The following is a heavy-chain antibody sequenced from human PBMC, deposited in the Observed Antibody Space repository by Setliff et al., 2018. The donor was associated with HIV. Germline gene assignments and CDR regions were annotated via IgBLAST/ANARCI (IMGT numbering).Heavy chain of an antibody. CDR3: ARDKTTGGAYPYFDS. V-gene: IGHV3-48*01. CDR2: ISGDTRII. D-gene: IGHD4-4*01. J-gene: IGHJ4*02. Sequence: GGSLRLSCAASGFTFSSYSMNWVRQAPGKGLEWVSYISGDTRIINYADSVKGRFTISRDNAKSSLFLQMNSLRAEDTAVYYCARDKTTGGAYPYFDSWGQGTLVTVSS. CDR1: GFTFSSYS.